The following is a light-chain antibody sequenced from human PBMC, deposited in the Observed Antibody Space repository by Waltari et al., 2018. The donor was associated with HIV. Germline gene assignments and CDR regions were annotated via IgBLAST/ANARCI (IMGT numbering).Light chain of an antibody. Sequence: QSALTQPASVSASPGQSVTISCTEANSDSVSWYQQHPVNAPKLLIYEVNTRPSGISRRCSGSKSGNTASLTISGRQAEDEADYYCASPVFFGGGTRVNVL. J-gene: IGLJ2*01. V-gene: IGLV2-14*01. CDR1: NSDS. CDR3: ASPVF. CDR2: EVN.